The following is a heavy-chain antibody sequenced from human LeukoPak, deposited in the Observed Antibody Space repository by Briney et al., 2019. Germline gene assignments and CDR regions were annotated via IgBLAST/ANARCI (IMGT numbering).Heavy chain of an antibody. V-gene: IGHV1-69*05. Sequence: SVKVSCKASGGTFSSYAISWVRQAPGQGLEWMGGIIPIFGTANYAQKFQGRVTITTDESTSTAYMELSSLRSEDTAVYYCSGSGSNYVPNWFDPWGQGTLVTVSS. CDR1: GGTFSSYA. D-gene: IGHD4-11*01. CDR3: SGSGSNYVPNWFDP. CDR2: IIPIFGTA. J-gene: IGHJ5*02.